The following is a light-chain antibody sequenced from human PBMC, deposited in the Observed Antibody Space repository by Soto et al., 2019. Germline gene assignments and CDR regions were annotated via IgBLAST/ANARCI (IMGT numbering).Light chain of an antibody. J-gene: IGKJ1*01. CDR3: QQYGSSPGT. CDR2: GPS. CDR1: QSVSSSY. Sequence: EIVLTQSPVTLSLSPGKRATLSCRASQSVSSSYLAWYQQKPGQAPRLLIYGPSSRATGIPDRFSGSGSGTDFTLTISRLEPEDFAVYYCQQYGSSPGTFGQGTKVDI. V-gene: IGKV3-20*01.